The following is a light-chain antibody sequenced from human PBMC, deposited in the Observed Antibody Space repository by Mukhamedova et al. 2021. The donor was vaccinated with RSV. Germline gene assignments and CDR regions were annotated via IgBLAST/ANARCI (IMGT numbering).Light chain of an antibody. CDR3: QKYNSVPWT. Sequence: WYQRRVHGKVPKLLIYAASTLQSGVSSRFSGSGSGTDFTLTISSLQPADVATYYCQKYNSVPWTFGPGTKVDIK. J-gene: IGKJ3*01. V-gene: IGKV1-27*01. CDR2: AAS.